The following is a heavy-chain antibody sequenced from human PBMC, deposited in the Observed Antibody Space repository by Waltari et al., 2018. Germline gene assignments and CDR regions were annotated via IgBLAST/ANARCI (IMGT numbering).Heavy chain of an antibody. CDR1: GGPMTSHY. Sequence: QLQLHESGPGLVKPSETLSLSCTLSGGPMTSHYWTWIRQPPGKELESIGYIHNTGTTKYNPSRKSRVTISMDTSKNQFALKLSSVTAADTAMYYCARVPVMTPGGGPFDHWGQGILVTVSS. D-gene: IGHD3-16*01. V-gene: IGHV4-59*11. CDR2: IHNTGTT. J-gene: IGHJ4*02. CDR3: ARVPVMTPGGGPFDH.